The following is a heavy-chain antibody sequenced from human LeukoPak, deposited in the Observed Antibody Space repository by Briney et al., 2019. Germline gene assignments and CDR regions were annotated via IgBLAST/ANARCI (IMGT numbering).Heavy chain of an antibody. CDR3: ARGSDSSSWTFDY. CDR1: GGSISSGGYS. D-gene: IGHD6-13*01. Sequence: PSQTLSLTCAVSGGSISSGGYSWSWIRQPPGKGLEWIGYIYHSGSTYYNPSLKSRVTISVDRSKNQFSLNLSSVTAADTAVYYCARGSDSSSWTFDYWGQGTLVTVSS. J-gene: IGHJ4*02. CDR2: IYHSGST. V-gene: IGHV4-30-2*01.